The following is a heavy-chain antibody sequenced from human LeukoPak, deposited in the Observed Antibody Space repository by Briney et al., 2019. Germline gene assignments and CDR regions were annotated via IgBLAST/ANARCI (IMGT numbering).Heavy chain of an antibody. CDR2: IDYDGINT. Sequence: AGGSLRLSCAASGFTFGTFWMHWVRQAPGKGLVWVSRIDYDGINTYYADSVKGRFTISRDNARNTMYLQMNSLRAEDTGVYYCGSPEMPGPLVRTAWGQGTLVTVSS. J-gene: IGHJ4*02. CDR1: GFTFGTFW. V-gene: IGHV3-74*01. D-gene: IGHD2-21*02. CDR3: GSPEMPGPLVRTA.